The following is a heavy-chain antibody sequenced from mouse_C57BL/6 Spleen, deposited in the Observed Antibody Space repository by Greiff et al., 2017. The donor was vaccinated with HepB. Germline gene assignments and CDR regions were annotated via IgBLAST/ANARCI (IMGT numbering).Heavy chain of an antibody. D-gene: IGHD1-1*01. CDR1: GFTFSSYA. CDR2: ISDGGSYT. CDR3: ARDSDYYYGSSYFDY. Sequence: EVQRVESGGGLVKPGGSLKLSCAASGFTFSSYAMSWVRQTPEKRLEWVATISDGGSYTYYPDNVKGRFTISRDNAKNNLYLQMSHLKSEDTAMYYCARDSDYYYGSSYFDYWGQGTTLTVSS. J-gene: IGHJ2*01. V-gene: IGHV5-4*01.